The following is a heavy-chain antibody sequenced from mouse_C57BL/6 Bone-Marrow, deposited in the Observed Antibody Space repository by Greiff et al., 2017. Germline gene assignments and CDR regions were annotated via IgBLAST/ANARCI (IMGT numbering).Heavy chain of an antibody. J-gene: IGHJ4*01. CDR1: GFTFSSYA. V-gene: IGHV5-9-1*02. CDR2: ISSGDDYI. Sequence: VQLKESGAGLVKPGGSLKLSCAASGFTFSSYAMSWVRQTPEKRLEWVAYISSGDDYIYYADTVKGRFTISRDNARNTLYLQMSSLKSEDTAMYYCTRGRVYDVDAMDYWGQGTSVTVSS. CDR3: TRGRVYDVDAMDY. D-gene: IGHD2-12*01.